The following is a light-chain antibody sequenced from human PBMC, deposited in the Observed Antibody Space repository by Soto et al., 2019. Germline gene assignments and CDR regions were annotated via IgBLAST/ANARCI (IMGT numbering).Light chain of an antibody. Sequence: DIPMTQSPSTLSASVGDRVTITCRASQSISSWLAWYQQKPGKAPKLLIYDASSLESGVPSRFGGSGSGTEFTLTISSLQPDDFATYYCQQYMTYSSFGQGTKLEIK. CDR2: DAS. CDR1: QSISSW. V-gene: IGKV1-5*01. J-gene: IGKJ2*01. CDR3: QQYMTYSS.